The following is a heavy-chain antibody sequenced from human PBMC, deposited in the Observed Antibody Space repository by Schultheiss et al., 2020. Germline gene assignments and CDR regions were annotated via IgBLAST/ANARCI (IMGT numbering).Heavy chain of an antibody. J-gene: IGHJ3*02. Sequence: TLSLTCTVSGGSISSGDYYWSWIRQPPGKGLEWIGYIYYSGSTYYNPSLKSRVTISVDTSKNQFSLKLSSVTAADTAVYYCARDGDYGGNRAFDIWGQGTMVTVSS. D-gene: IGHD4-23*01. CDR1: GGSISSGDYY. CDR2: IYYSGST. CDR3: ARDGDYGGNRAFDI. V-gene: IGHV4-30-4*01.